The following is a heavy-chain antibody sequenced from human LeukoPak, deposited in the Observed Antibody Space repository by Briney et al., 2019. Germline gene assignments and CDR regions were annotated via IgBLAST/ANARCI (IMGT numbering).Heavy chain of an antibody. CDR1: GFTFGDYA. J-gene: IGHJ3*02. Sequence: GGSLRLSCTASGFTFGDYAMSWFRQAPGKGLEWVGFIRSKAYGGTTEYAASVKGRFTISRDDSENSLYLQMNSLKTEDTAVYYCARVRYCSSTTCRGAFDIWGQGTMVTVSS. D-gene: IGHD2-2*01. V-gene: IGHV3-49*03. CDR3: ARVRYCSSTTCRGAFDI. CDR2: IRSKAYGGTT.